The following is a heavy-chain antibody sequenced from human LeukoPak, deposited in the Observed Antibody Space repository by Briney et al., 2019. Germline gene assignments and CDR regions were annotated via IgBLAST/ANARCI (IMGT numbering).Heavy chain of an antibody. CDR1: GFTFSSCA. V-gene: IGHV3-33*08. D-gene: IGHD2-21*02. J-gene: IGHJ4*02. Sequence: PGRSLRLSCAASGFTFSSCAMPWVRQAPGKGLEWVAAIWADGSQKYYADSVTGRVTISRDNPKNTLYLQVNSLRAEDTAVYYCARLVFDGDWYVDFWGQGTLVTVSS. CDR2: IWADGSQK. CDR3: ARLVFDGDWYVDF.